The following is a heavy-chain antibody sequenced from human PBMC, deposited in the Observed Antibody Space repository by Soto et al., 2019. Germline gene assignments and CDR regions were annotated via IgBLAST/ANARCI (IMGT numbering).Heavy chain of an antibody. Sequence: QVQLVQSGAEVKKPEASVKVSCKASGYTFTSYYMHWVRQAPGQGLEWMGIINPSGGSTSYAQKFQGRVTMTRDTSTSTVYMELSSLRSEDTPVYYCARDTVSRLLAGYWGQGTLVTVSS. J-gene: IGHJ4*02. D-gene: IGHD4-4*01. CDR3: ARDTVSRLLAGY. V-gene: IGHV1-46*01. CDR1: GYTFTSYY. CDR2: INPSGGST.